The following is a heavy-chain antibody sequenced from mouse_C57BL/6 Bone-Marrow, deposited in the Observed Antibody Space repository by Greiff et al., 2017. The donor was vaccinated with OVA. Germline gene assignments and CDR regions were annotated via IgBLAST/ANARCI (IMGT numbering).Heavy chain of an antibody. Sequence: EVKLEESGGGLVQPGGSMKLSCVASGFTFSNYWMNWVRQSPEKGLEWVAQIRLKSDNYATHYAESVKGRFTISRDDSKSSVYLQMNNLRAEDTGIYYCTVRYYYGSSYWYFDVWGTGTTVTVSS. CDR2: IRLKSDNYAT. V-gene: IGHV6-3*01. D-gene: IGHD1-1*01. CDR1: GFTFSNYW. CDR3: TVRYYYGSSYWYFDV. J-gene: IGHJ1*03.